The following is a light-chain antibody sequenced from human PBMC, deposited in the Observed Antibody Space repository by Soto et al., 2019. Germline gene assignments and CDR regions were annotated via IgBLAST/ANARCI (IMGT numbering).Light chain of an antibody. V-gene: IGLV2-23*02. J-gene: IGLJ1*01. CDR2: EVT. CDR1: SRDIGTSNL. CDR3: YSFTGISTSLFV. Sequence: QSALTQPASVSGSPGQSITISCTGSSRDIGTSNLVSWYQQYPGKAPKLIIYEVTKRPSGISYRFSGSKSGNTASLTISGLHPEDEATYSCYSFTGISTSLFVFGTGTKVTVL.